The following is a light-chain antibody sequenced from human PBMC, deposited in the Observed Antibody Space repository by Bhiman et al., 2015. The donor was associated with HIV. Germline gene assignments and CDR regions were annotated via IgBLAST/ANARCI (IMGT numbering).Light chain of an antibody. V-gene: IGLV1-51*02. CDR1: SSNIGSNY. CDR3: QSYDSSLSGRV. J-gene: IGLJ3*02. Sequence: QSVLTQPPSVSAAPGQKVTISCSGSSSNIGSNYVSWYQQLPGTAPKLLIYENNKRPSGIPDRFSGSKSGTSASLAITGLQAEDEADYYCQSYDSSLSGRVFGGGTKLTVL. CDR2: ENN.